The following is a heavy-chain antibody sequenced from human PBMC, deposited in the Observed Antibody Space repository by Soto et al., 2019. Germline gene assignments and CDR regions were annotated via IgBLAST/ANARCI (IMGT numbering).Heavy chain of an antibody. CDR2: ISSSSSYI. J-gene: IGHJ5*02. D-gene: IGHD6-13*01. CDR1: GFTFSSYS. Sequence: GGSLRLSCAASGFTFSSYSMNWVRQAPGKGLEWVSSISSSSSYIYYADSVKGRFTISRDNAKNSLYLQMNSLRAEDTAVYYCARDAHSSWTGGNWFDPWGQGTLVTVSS. CDR3: ARDAHSSWTGGNWFDP. V-gene: IGHV3-21*01.